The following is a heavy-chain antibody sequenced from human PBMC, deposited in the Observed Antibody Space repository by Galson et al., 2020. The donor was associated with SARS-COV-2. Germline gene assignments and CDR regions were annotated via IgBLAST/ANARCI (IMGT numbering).Heavy chain of an antibody. CDR3: ARQFGGYIKYFDY. D-gene: IGHD5-12*01. Sequence: SQTLSLTCTVSGGSISSTNYYWGWIRQPPGKGLERIGNMYYSGSTYYSPSLKSRVTISVVTSQNQFSLKLNSVTAADTAVYYCARQFGGYIKYFDYWGQGTLVTVSS. CDR1: GGSISSTNYY. J-gene: IGHJ4*02. V-gene: IGHV4-39*01. CDR2: MYYSGST.